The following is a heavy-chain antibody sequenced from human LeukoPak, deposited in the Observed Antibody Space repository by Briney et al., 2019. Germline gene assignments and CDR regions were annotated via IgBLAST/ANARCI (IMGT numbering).Heavy chain of an antibody. J-gene: IGHJ4*02. CDR2: INHSGST. CDR3: ARKSAAGTLDY. CDR1: GGSFSGYY. D-gene: IGHD6-13*01. Sequence: SQTLSLTCAVYGGSFSGYYWSWIRQPPGKGLEWIGEINHSGSTNYNPSLKSRVTISVDTSKNQFSLKPSSVTAADTAVYYCARKSAAGTLDYWGQGTLVTVSS. V-gene: IGHV4-34*01.